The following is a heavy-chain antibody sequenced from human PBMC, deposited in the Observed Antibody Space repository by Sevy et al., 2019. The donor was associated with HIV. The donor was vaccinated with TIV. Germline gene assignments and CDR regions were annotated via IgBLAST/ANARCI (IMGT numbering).Heavy chain of an antibody. D-gene: IGHD6-13*01. J-gene: IGHJ6*02. V-gene: IGHV3-73*01. CDR3: TRLQQGGMDV. CDR2: IRSKANNYAT. Sequence: GGCLRLSCAASGFTFSGSAMHWVRQASGKGLEWVGRIRSKANNYATTYAASVKGRFTISRDDSKNTAYLQMNSLKTEDTAVYYCTRLQQGGMDVWGQGTTVTVSS. CDR1: GFTFSGSA.